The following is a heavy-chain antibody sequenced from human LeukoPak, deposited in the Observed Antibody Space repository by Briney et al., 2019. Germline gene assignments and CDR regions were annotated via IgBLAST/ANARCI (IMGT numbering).Heavy chain of an antibody. V-gene: IGHV3-21*01. Sequence: GGSLRLSCAAFGFTFSDHAMDWVRQAPGKGLEWVSSISSSSSYIYYADSVKGRFTISRDNAKNSLYLQMNSLRAEDTAVYYCAELGITMIGGVWGKGTTVTISS. CDR1: GFTFSDHA. CDR2: ISSSSSYI. J-gene: IGHJ6*04. D-gene: IGHD3-10*02. CDR3: AELGITMIGGV.